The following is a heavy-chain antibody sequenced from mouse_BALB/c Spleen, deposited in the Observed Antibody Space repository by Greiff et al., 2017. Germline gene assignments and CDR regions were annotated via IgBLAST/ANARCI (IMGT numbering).Heavy chain of an antibody. D-gene: IGHD1-1*01. CDR1: GYSITSDYA. Sequence: EVKLLESGPGLVKPSQSLSLTCTVTGYSITSDYAWNWIRQFPGNKLEWMGYISYSGSTSYNPSLKSRISITRDTSKNQFFLQLNSVTTEDTATYYCAYYGSSLDYWGQGTTLTVSS. V-gene: IGHV3-2*02. J-gene: IGHJ2*01. CDR2: ISYSGST. CDR3: AYYGSSLDY.